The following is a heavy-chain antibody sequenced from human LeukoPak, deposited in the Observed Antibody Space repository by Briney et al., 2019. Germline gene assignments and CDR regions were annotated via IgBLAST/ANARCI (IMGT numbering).Heavy chain of an antibody. CDR1: GGSISSYY. V-gene: IGHV4-59*01. Sequence: SETLSLTCTVSGGSISSYYWSWIRQPPGKGLEWIGYIYYSGSTNYNPSLKSRVTISVDTSKNQFSLKLSSVTAADTAVYYCARWELLERIFDYWGQGTLVTVSS. CDR3: ARWELLERIFDY. D-gene: IGHD2-15*01. CDR2: IYYSGST. J-gene: IGHJ4*02.